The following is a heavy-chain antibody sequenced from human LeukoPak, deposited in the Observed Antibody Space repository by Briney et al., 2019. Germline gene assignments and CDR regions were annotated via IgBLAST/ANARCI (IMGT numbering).Heavy chain of an antibody. V-gene: IGHV3-21*06. J-gene: IGHJ4*02. CDR2: VSSSSSYI. Sequence: TGGSLRLSCAASGFTFSNYNMNWVRQAPGKGLEWVSSVSSSSSYIYYADSVKGRFTISRDNAKNSLYLQMNSLRAGDTAVYYCARDQRAHCSGTTCYSFDSWGQGTLVTVSS. CDR1: GFTFSNYN. D-gene: IGHD2/OR15-2a*01. CDR3: ARDQRAHCSGTTCYSFDS.